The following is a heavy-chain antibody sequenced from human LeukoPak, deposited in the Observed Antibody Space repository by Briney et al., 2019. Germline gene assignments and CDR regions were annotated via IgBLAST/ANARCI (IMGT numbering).Heavy chain of an antibody. CDR2: ISGSGGST. V-gene: IGHV3-23*01. Sequence: GGSLRLSCAASGFTFSSYGMHWVRRAPGKGLEWVSAISGSGGSTYYADSVKGRFTISRDNSKNTLYLQMNSLRAEDTAVYYCTTGKFDAFDIWGQGTMVTVSS. J-gene: IGHJ3*02. CDR1: GFTFSSYG. D-gene: IGHD3-10*01. CDR3: TTGKFDAFDI.